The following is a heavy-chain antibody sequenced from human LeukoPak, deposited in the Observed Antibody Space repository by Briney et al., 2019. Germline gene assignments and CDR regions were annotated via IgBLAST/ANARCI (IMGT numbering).Heavy chain of an antibody. CDR1: GDSISSDHW. CDR3: ARSGALEDYGGTRDY. CDR2: IYHSGTT. V-gene: IGHV4-4*02. Sequence: SGTLSLTCSVSGDSISSDHWWSWVRQPPGKGLEWIGEIYHSGTTNYNPSLKSRIAISVDKSKNQFSLKLSSVTAADTAVYYCARSGALEDYGGTRDYWGQGTLVTVSS. J-gene: IGHJ4*02. D-gene: IGHD4-23*01.